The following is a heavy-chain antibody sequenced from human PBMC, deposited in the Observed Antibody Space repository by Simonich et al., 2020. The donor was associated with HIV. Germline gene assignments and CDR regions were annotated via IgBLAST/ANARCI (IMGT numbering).Heavy chain of an antibody. V-gene: IGHV4-34*01. Sequence: QVQLQQWGAGLLKPSETLSLTCAVYGGSFSGYFWSWIRQPPGRGLEWIAEINHSGSNNYNPSLKRRLTISVDTSKNQFSLKLRSVTAADTAVYYCARHRRVGATTGDAFDIWGQGTMVTVSS. CDR3: ARHRRVGATTGDAFDI. D-gene: IGHD1-26*01. CDR2: INHSGSN. J-gene: IGHJ3*02. CDR1: GGSFSGYF.